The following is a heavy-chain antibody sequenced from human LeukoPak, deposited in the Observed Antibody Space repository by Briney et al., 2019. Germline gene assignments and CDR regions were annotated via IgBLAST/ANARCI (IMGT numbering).Heavy chain of an antibody. Sequence: EGSLRLSCTASGFTFSSYAMTWVRQAPGKGLEWVSSIGGNSDFTYYTDSVKGRFTISRDNSRNTLYLQINSLRAEDTAIYYCAKPEASGNFYYTLDYWGQGTLVTVS. V-gene: IGHV3-23*01. CDR1: GFTFSSYA. D-gene: IGHD1-26*01. J-gene: IGHJ4*02. CDR3: AKPEASGNFYYTLDY. CDR2: IGGNSDFT.